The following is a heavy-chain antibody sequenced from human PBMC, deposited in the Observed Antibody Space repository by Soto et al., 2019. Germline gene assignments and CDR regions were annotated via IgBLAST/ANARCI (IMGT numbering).Heavy chain of an antibody. CDR3: ARAIFKPLPATFDY. CDR1: GGSFSGYY. Sequence: PSETLSLTCAVYGGSFSGYYWSWIRQPPGKGLEWIGEINHSGSTNYNPSLKSRVTISVDTSKNQFSLKLSSVTAADTAVYYCARAIFKPLPATFDYWGQGTLLTVSS. V-gene: IGHV4-34*01. CDR2: INHSGST. J-gene: IGHJ4*02.